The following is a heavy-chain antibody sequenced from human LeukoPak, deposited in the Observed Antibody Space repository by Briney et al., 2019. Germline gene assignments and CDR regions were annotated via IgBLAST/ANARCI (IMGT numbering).Heavy chain of an antibody. J-gene: IGHJ4*02. V-gene: IGHV3-73*01. CDR1: GFTFSGSS. CDR2: IRSKANSYAT. CDR3: TRRVEWELPLFDY. Sequence: GGSLKLSCAASGFTFSGSSMHWVRQASGKGLEWVVRIRSKANSYATEYAASVKGRFTISRDDSKNTAYLQMNSLKTEDTAVYYCTRRVEWELPLFDYWGQGTLVTVSS. D-gene: IGHD1-26*01.